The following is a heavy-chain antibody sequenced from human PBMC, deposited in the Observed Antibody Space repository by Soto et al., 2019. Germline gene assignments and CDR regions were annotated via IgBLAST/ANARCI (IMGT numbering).Heavy chain of an antibody. D-gene: IGHD2-2*01. V-gene: IGHV3-48*02. Sequence: EVQLVESGGGLVQPGGSLRLSCAASGFTFSSYSMNWVRQAPGKGLEWVSYISSSSSNIYYADSVKGRFTISRYNAKNSLYLQMNSLRDEDTAVHYCARGGYCSSTSCYGGDNWFEPWGQGSLVTVSS. J-gene: IGHJ5*02. CDR1: GFTFSSYS. CDR3: ARGGYCSSTSCYGGDNWFEP. CDR2: ISSSSSNI.